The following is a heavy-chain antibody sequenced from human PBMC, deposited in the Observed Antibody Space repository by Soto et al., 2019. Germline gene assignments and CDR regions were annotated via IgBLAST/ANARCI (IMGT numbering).Heavy chain of an antibody. Sequence: ASVKVSCKASGYTFTSYGIDWVRQAPGQGLEWMGWISAYNVNTNYAQNLQARVTMTTDTSTSTAYMELRSLRSDDTAVYYCARESDYYGSGSYYLPDYWGQGTLVTVSS. D-gene: IGHD3-10*01. CDR1: GYTFTSYG. CDR3: ARESDYYGSGSYYLPDY. V-gene: IGHV1-18*01. J-gene: IGHJ4*02. CDR2: ISAYNVNT.